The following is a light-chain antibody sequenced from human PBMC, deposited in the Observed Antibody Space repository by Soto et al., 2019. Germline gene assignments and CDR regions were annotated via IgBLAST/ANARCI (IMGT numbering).Light chain of an antibody. J-gene: IGKJ2*01. V-gene: IGKV2-28*01. CDR2: MGS. Sequence: EIVMTQSPLSLPVTPGEPASLSCKSSQILLHRNGDDSLDWYLQKPGQSPQLLIYMGSSRASGVPARFTGSGSGTDFTLKISRVEAEDGGVYYCMQSLQTPRTFGQGTKLEIK. CDR3: MQSLQTPRT. CDR1: QILLHRNGDDS.